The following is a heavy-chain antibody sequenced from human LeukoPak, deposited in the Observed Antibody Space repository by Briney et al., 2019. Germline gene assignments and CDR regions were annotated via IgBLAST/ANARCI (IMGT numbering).Heavy chain of an antibody. Sequence: SETLSLTCAVYGGSFSGYYWSWIRQPPGKGLEWIGEINHSGSTNYNPSLKSRVTISVDTSKNQFSLKLSSVTAADTAVYYCARGFGYYDSSGFIDYWGQGTLVTVSS. V-gene: IGHV4-34*01. D-gene: IGHD3-22*01. CDR3: ARGFGYYDSSGFIDY. CDR1: GGSFSGYY. J-gene: IGHJ4*02. CDR2: INHSGST.